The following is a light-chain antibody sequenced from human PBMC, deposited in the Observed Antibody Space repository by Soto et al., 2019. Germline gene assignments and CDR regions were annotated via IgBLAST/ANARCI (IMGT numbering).Light chain of an antibody. V-gene: IGKV1-39*01. CDR2: AAS. CDR3: QQSCSTPPLT. CDR1: QSISSY. Sequence: DIQMTQSPSSLSASVGDRVTITCRASQSISSYLNWYQQKPGKAPKLLIYAASSLQSGVPSRFSGSGSGTEFTLTISSLQPEDFAAYYCQQSCSTPPLTFGGGTKVEIK. J-gene: IGKJ4*01.